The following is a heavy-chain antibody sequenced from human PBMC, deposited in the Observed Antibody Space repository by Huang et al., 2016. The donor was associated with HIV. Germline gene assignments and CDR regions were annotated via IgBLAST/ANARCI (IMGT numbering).Heavy chain of an antibody. CDR1: GGSFTGNY. J-gene: IGHJ6*02. Sequence: QMQLQQRGAGLLKPSETLSLTCGVSGGSFTGNYLTWIRQAPGKGLEWIGEVNDSGATNNTPSFIGRVTISLDKSNRELSLNLRSVTAADTAVYYCARQWTILEWLLGLDVWGQGTTVIVSS. V-gene: IGHV4-34*02. D-gene: IGHD3-3*01. CDR2: VNDSGAT. CDR3: ARQWTILEWLLGLDV.